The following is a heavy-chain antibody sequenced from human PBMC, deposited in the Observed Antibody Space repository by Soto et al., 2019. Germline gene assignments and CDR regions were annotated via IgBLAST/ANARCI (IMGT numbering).Heavy chain of an antibody. CDR2: ISYDGSNK. D-gene: IGHD2-15*01. J-gene: IGHJ6*02. V-gene: IGHV3-30-3*01. CDR1: GFTFSSYA. Sequence: HPGGSLRLSCAASGFTFSSYAMHWVRQAPGKGLEWVAVISYDGSNKYYADSVKGRFTISRDNSKNTLYLQMNSLRAEDTAVYYCARDTGSCYSCPPNYYYYYGMDVWGQGTTVTVSS. CDR3: ARDTGSCYSCPPNYYYYYGMDV.